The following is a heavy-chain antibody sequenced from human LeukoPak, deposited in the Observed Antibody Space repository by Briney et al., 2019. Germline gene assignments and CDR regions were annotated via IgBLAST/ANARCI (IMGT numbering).Heavy chain of an antibody. V-gene: IGHV3-23*01. CDR3: AKVAPLGSSWYAFNY. D-gene: IGHD6-13*01. CDR2: VSCGGDHT. J-gene: IGHJ4*02. CDR1: GFTFSPYA. Sequence: GGSLRLSCAASGFTFSPYAMSWLRQAPGKGLEWVSGVSCGGDHTYYADSVTGCFTISRNNSKNTVSLHMNSMRAEDTAVYYCAKVAPLGSSWYAFNYWGQGTLVTVSS.